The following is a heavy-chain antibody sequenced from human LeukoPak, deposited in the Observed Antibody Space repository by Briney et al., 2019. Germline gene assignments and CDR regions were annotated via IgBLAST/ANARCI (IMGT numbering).Heavy chain of an antibody. CDR2: IYNSGST. CDR3: ARPYSGWYGGGYFDY. J-gene: IGHJ4*02. D-gene: IGHD6-19*01. Sequence: PGGSLRLSCAASGFTFSSYAMSWVRQPPGKGLEWIGSIYNSGSTYYNPSLKSRVTISVDTSKNQFSLRLSSVTAADTAVYYCARPYSGWYGGGYFDYWGQGTQVTVSS. V-gene: IGHV4-39*01. CDR1: GFTFSSYA.